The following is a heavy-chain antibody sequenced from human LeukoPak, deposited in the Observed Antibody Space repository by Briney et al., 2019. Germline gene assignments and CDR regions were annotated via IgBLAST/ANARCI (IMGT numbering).Heavy chain of an antibody. CDR2: IYYSGST. D-gene: IGHD1-26*01. CDR1: GGSISSSSYY. J-gene: IGHJ4*02. Sequence: SETLSLTCTVSGGSISSSSYYWGWIRQPPGKGLEWIGSIYYSGSTYYNPSLKSRVTISVDTSKNQFSLKLSSVTAADTAVYYCARPLYSGSWYYFDYWGQGTLVTVSS. CDR3: ARPLYSGSWYYFDY. V-gene: IGHV4-39*01.